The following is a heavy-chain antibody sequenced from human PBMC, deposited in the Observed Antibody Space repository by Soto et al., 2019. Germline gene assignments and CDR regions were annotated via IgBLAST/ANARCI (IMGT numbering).Heavy chain of an antibody. Sequence: QVQLLQSGAEVKKPGASVKVSCKASGYTFTHYGITWVRQAPGQGLEWMGWISAYNGDTHYTQRLQGRVTMTTDTSTSTAYMGLRGLRSADTAVYYGARVRQLVGYFYYYMDVWGKGTTVTVSS. D-gene: IGHD6-6*01. J-gene: IGHJ6*03. CDR1: GYTFTHYG. V-gene: IGHV1-18*01. CDR2: ISAYNGDT. CDR3: ARVRQLVGYFYYYMDV.